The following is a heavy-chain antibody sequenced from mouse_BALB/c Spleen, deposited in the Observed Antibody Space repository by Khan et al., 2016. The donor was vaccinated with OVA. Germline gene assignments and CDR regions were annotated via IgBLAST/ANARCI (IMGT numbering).Heavy chain of an antibody. CDR1: GYSITTDYA. CDR2: ISYSGNT. D-gene: IGHD1-1*01. CDR3: ARVYGGDFDY. V-gene: IGHV3-2*02. Sequence: VQLKESGPGLVKPSQSLSLTCTVTGYSITTDYAWNWLRQFPGNKLEWMGFISYSGNTKYNPSLKSRISITRDTSKNQFFLQLKSVTTEDTARCDSARVYGGDFDYWDQGTTLTVSS. J-gene: IGHJ2*01.